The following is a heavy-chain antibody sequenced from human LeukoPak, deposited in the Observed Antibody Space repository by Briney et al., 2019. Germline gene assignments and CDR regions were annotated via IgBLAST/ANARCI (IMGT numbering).Heavy chain of an antibody. CDR2: ISYDGSNK. Sequence: SGGSLRLSCAASGFTFSNYAMHWVRQAPGKGLEWVAVISYDGSNKYYADSVKGRFAISRDNSKNTLYLQMNSLRAEDTAVYYCARDSSSYGYDGDFDYWGQGTLVTVSS. V-gene: IGHV3-30*09. CDR3: ARDSSSYGYDGDFDY. CDR1: GFTFSNYA. D-gene: IGHD5-18*01. J-gene: IGHJ4*02.